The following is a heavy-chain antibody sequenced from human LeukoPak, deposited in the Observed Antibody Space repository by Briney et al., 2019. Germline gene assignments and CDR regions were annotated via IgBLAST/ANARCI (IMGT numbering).Heavy chain of an antibody. CDR2: IIPIFGTA. CDR1: GHTFTSYG. Sequence: VASVTVSCKASGHTFTSYGISWVRQAPGQGLEWMGGIIPIFGTANYAQKFQGRVTITADESTSTAYMELSSLRSEDTAVYYCAREGTAMVMFVGPTFYGMDVWGQGTTVTVSS. J-gene: IGHJ6*02. V-gene: IGHV1-69*13. D-gene: IGHD5-18*01. CDR3: AREGTAMVMFVGPTFYGMDV.